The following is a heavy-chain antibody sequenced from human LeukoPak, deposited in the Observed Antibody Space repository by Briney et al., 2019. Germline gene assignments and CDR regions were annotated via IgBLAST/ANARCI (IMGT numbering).Heavy chain of an antibody. CDR1: GGSNSNYY. V-gene: IGHV4-59*08. D-gene: IGHD4-23*01. CDR3: AGYGGNSRAAFDI. J-gene: IGHJ3*02. CDR2: ISYSGST. Sequence: PSETLSLTCAVSGGSNSNYYWSWIRQPPGNGLEWIGYISYSGSTNYNPSLKSRVTISVDTSKNQFSLKLSSVTAADTAVYYCAGYGGNSRAAFDIWGQGTMVTVSS.